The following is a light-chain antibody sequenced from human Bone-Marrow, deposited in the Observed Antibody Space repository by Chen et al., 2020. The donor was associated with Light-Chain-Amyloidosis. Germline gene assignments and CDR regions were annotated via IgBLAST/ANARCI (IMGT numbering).Light chain of an antibody. CDR1: DLPTKY. V-gene: IGLV3-25*03. CDR2: RDT. Sequence: SYELTQPPSVSVYPGQTARITCSGDDLPTKYAYWYQQKPGQATVLVIHRDTERPSGISEPFSGSSSGTTATLTISGVQAEDEADYHCQSADSSGTYEVIFGGGTKLTVL. J-gene: IGLJ2*01. CDR3: QSADSSGTYEVI.